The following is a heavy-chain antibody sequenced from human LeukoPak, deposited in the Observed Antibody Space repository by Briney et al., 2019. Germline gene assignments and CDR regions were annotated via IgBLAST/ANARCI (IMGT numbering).Heavy chain of an antibody. CDR3: AREGGFYSVYDYGLGRDGGYYYYGMDV. Sequence: ASVEVSCKASGYTFTSYGISWVRQAPGQGLEWMGWISAYNGNTNYAQKLQGRVTMTTDTSTSTAYMELRSLRSEDTAVYYCAREGGFYSVYDYGLGRDGGYYYYGMDVWGQGTTVTVSS. CDR1: GYTFTSYG. CDR2: ISAYNGNT. J-gene: IGHJ6*02. D-gene: IGHD5/OR15-5a*01. V-gene: IGHV1-18*01.